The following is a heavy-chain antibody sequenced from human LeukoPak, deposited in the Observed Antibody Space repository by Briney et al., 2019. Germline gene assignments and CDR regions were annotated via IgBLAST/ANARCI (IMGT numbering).Heavy chain of an antibody. V-gene: IGHV4-59*01. CDR2: IYYSGST. J-gene: IGHJ2*01. Sequence: SETLSLTCTVSGGFISSYYWSWIRQPPGKGLEWIGYIYYSGSTNYNPSLKSRVTISVDTSKNQFSLKLSSVTAADTAVYYCARTTAAAGTGYFDLWGRGTLVTVSS. CDR1: GGFISSYY. D-gene: IGHD6-13*01. CDR3: ARTTAAAGTGYFDL.